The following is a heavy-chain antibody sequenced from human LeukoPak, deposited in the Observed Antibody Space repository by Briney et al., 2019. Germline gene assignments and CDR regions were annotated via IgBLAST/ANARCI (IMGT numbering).Heavy chain of an antibody. V-gene: IGHV3-23*01. CDR2: IGGSGGGT. D-gene: IGHD5-12*01. Sequence: GGSLRLSCAASGFKFSNYSMSWVRQAPGKGLEWVAGIGGSGGGTYYGDSVKGRFTVSRDNSKNTLFLHMNNLRVEDTAVYYCARDRPESGYDNDYWGQGTLVTVSS. CDR3: ARDRPESGYDNDY. CDR1: GFKFSNYS. J-gene: IGHJ4*02.